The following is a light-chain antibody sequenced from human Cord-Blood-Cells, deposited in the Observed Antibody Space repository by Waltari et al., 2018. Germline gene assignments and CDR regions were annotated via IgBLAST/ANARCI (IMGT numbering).Light chain of an antibody. Sequence: SYELTQPPSVSVFPGQTASITCSGDKLGDKYARWYQQKPGQSPVLVIYHDSKRPSGIPERFSGSISGNTATLTISGTQAMDEADYYCQAWDSSTAYVFGTGTKVTVL. CDR1: KLGDKY. CDR2: HDS. CDR3: QAWDSSTAYV. V-gene: IGLV3-1*01. J-gene: IGLJ1*01.